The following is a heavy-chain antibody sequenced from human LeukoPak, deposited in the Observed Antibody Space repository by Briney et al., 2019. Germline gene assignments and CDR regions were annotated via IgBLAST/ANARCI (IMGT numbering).Heavy chain of an antibody. V-gene: IGHV1-69*05. CDR2: IIPIFGTA. D-gene: IGHD3-3*01. Sequence: SVKVSCKASGYTFTSYYMHWVRQAPGQGLEWMGGIIPIFGTANYAQKFQGRVTITTDESTSTAYMELSSLRSEDTAVYYCARGPYYDFWSGYRPDWGQGTLVTVSS. CDR1: GYTFTSYY. CDR3: ARGPYYDFWSGYRPD. J-gene: IGHJ4*02.